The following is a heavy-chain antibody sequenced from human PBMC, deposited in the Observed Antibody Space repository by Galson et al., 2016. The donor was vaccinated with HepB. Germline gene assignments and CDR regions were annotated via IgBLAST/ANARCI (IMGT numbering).Heavy chain of an antibody. D-gene: IGHD2-15*01. Sequence: SLRLSCAASGFTFCDYGMHWVRQAPGKGPEWVGVVSFNGKVQYYADSVKGRFTISRDNSKNTLYLQMNSLRAEDTAVYYCARDLPLLGWGQGTLVTVSS. CDR3: ARDLPLLG. J-gene: IGHJ4*02. CDR1: GFTFCDYG. CDR2: VSFNGKVQ. V-gene: IGHV3-30*03.